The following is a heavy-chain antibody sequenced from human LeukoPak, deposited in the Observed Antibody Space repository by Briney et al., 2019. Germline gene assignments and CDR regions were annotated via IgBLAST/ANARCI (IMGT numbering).Heavy chain of an antibody. D-gene: IGHD3-22*01. CDR3: ARGGSPTYYYDSSGYYSRLSEVYYYYGMDV. J-gene: IGHJ6*02. V-gene: IGHV3-13*01. CDR2: IGTAGDT. CDR1: GFTFSSYD. Sequence: GGSLRLSCAASGFTFSSYDMHWVRQASGEGLEWVSAIGTAGDTYYPSSGKGRFTISRENAKNSLYLQMNSLRAGDTAVYYCARGGSPTYYYDSSGYYSRLSEVYYYYGMDVWGQGTTVTVSS.